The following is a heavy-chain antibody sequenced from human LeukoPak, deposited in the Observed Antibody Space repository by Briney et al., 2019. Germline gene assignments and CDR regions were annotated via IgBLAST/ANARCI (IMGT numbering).Heavy chain of an antibody. V-gene: IGHV3-33*01. D-gene: IGHD3-22*01. J-gene: IGHJ3*02. CDR2: IWYDGSNK. Sequence: GGSLRLSCAASGFTFSSYGMHWVRQAPGKGLEGVAVIWYDGSNKYYADSVRGRFTISRDNSKNTLYLQMNSLRAEDTAVYYCARDSPSSGYYYGAFDIWGQGTMVTVSS. CDR3: ARDSPSSGYYYGAFDI. CDR1: GFTFSSYG.